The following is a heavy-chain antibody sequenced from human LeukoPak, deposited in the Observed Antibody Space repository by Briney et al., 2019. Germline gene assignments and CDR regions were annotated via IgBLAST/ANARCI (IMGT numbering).Heavy chain of an antibody. CDR1: GFTFSSYA. CDR3: ASSGYSGYDYKALFDY. J-gene: IGHJ4*02. CDR2: INHSGST. D-gene: IGHD5-12*01. V-gene: IGHV4-34*08. Sequence: LSCAASGFTFSSYAMSWIRPPPGKGLEWIGEINHSGSTNYNPSLKSRVTISVDTSKNQFSLKLSSVTAADTAVYYCASSGYSGYDYKALFDYWGQGTLVTVSS.